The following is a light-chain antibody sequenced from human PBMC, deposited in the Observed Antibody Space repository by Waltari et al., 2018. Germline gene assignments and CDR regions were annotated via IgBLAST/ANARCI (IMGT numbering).Light chain of an antibody. V-gene: IGLV3-21*04. CDR2: FDS. CDR3: QVWDRSSDQWI. Sequence: SYVLTQPPPVSVAPGKTASITCEETNIGTKSVHWYQQKAGQVPLLVMYFDSDRPSGIPERFSGSNSGNTATLTIGRVEAGDEADYYCQVWDRSSDQWIFGGGTKLTVL. CDR1: NIGTKS. J-gene: IGLJ2*01.